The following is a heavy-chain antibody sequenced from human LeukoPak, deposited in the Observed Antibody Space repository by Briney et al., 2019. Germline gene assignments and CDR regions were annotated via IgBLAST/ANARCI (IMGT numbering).Heavy chain of an antibody. Sequence: PGGSLRLSCAASGFTFNNYWMSWVRQAPGKGLEWVASIRYDGFNKYYADSLKGRFTISRDNSKNTLYLQMNSLRAEDTAVYYCAKKTIVGATVDAFDIWGQGTMVIVSS. D-gene: IGHD1-26*01. CDR2: IRYDGFNK. CDR1: GFTFNNYW. V-gene: IGHV3-30*02. CDR3: AKKTIVGATVDAFDI. J-gene: IGHJ3*02.